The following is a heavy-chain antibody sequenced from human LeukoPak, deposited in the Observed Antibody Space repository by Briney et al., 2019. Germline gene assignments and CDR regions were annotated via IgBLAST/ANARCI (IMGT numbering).Heavy chain of an antibody. J-gene: IGHJ2*01. CDR2: IYYSGST. V-gene: IGHV4-59*01. Sequence: SETLSLTCTVSGGSISSYYWSWIRQPPGKGLEWIGYIYYSGSTNYNPSLKSRVTISVDTSKNQFSLKLSSVTAADTAVYYCAGAVYDSSGYYSDWYFDLWGRGTLVTVSS. CDR3: AGAVYDSSGYYSDWYFDL. CDR1: GGSISSYY. D-gene: IGHD3-22*01.